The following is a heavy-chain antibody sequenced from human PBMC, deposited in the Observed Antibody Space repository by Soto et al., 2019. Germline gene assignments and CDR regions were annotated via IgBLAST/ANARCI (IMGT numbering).Heavy chain of an antibody. CDR2: ISYGGGTT. CDR1: EFTFSNYA. Sequence: EVQLLESGGGLVQPGGSLRLSCAASEFTFSNYAMSWVRQAPGKGLEWVSAISYGGGTTYYADSVKGRFTISRDNSKNTLYLQMISLRAEDTAVYYCAKNPGYYYDSTGYHFVYWGQGTLVTVSS. J-gene: IGHJ4*02. CDR3: AKNPGYYYDSTGYHFVY. V-gene: IGHV3-23*01. D-gene: IGHD3-22*01.